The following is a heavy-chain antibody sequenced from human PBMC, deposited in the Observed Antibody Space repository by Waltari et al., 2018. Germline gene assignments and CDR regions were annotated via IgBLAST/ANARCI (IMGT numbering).Heavy chain of an antibody. CDR2: IYHSGST. Sequence: QVQLQESGPGLVKPSETLSLTCAVSGYSISSGYYWGWIRQPPGKGLEWIGSIYHSGSTYYNPSLKSRVTISVDTSKNQFSLKLSSVTAADTAVYYCARYGGTAMVPDYWGQGTLVTVSS. D-gene: IGHD5-18*01. CDR3: ARYGGTAMVPDY. CDR1: GYSISSGYY. J-gene: IGHJ4*02. V-gene: IGHV4-38-2*01.